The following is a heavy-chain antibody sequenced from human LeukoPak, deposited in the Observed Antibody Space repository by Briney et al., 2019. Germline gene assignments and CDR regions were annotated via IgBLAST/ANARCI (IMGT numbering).Heavy chain of an antibody. D-gene: IGHD3-9*01. CDR1: GGSISSCDFS. J-gene: IGHJ4*02. Sequence: SGTLTLTCTASGGSISSCDFSWSWIRQPPGKGLEWIGYIYYSGSNYYDPSLKSRVTISVDTSKNQFSLKLSSVTAADTAVYYWARENYDILTGWSPFDYWGQGTLVTVSS. V-gene: IGHV4-30-4*08. CDR2: IYYSGSN. CDR3: ARENYDILTGWSPFDY.